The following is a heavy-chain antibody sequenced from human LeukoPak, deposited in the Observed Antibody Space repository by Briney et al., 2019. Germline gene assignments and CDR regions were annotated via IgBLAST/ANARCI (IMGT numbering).Heavy chain of an antibody. V-gene: IGHV4-4*02. CDR1: GGSISSSNW. Sequence: SETLSLTCGVSGGSISSSNWWSWVRPPPGKGLEWIGEIYHSGSTNYNPSLKSRVTISVDKSKNQFSLKLSSVTAADTAVYYCASRPYCSGGSCYSRTYFDYWGQGTLVTVSS. CDR2: IYHSGST. J-gene: IGHJ4*02. D-gene: IGHD2-15*01. CDR3: ASRPYCSGGSCYSRTYFDY.